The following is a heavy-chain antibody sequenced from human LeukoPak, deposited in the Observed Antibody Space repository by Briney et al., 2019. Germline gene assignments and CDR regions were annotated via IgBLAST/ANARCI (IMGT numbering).Heavy chain of an antibody. CDR1: GFTFSSYS. V-gene: IGHV3-21*01. CDR2: ISSSSSYI. CDR3: ARDPGGAVAEERFDY. Sequence: GGSLRLSCAASGFTFSSYSMNWVRQAPGKGLEWVSSISSSSSYIYYADSVKGRFTISRDNAKNSLYLQMNSLRAEDTAVHYCARDPGGAVAEERFDYWGQGTLVTVSS. D-gene: IGHD6-19*01. J-gene: IGHJ4*02.